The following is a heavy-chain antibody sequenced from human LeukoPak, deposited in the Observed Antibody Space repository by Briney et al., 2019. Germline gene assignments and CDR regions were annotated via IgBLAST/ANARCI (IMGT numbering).Heavy chain of an antibody. CDR3: ARAGYSYALDY. J-gene: IGHJ4*02. Sequence: ASVKVSCKASGYTVTSYYMHWVRQAPGQGLEWMGILNPSGGSSSYAQKFQGRATLTRATSTSTAYMELRSLRSDDTAVYYCARAGYSYALDYWGQGTLVTVSS. CDR1: GYTVTSYY. D-gene: IGHD5-18*01. V-gene: IGHV1-46*01. CDR2: LNPSGGSS.